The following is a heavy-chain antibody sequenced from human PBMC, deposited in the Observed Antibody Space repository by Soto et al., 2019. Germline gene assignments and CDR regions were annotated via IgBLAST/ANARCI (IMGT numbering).Heavy chain of an antibody. Sequence: HPGGSLRLSCAASGFTFSSYAMSWVRQAPGKGLEWVSAISGSGGSTYYADSVKGRFTISRDNSKNTLYLQTNSLRAEDTAVYYCAKAKPDSEYFDYWGQGTLVTVSS. CDR2: ISGSGGST. D-gene: IGHD3-22*01. CDR3: AKAKPDSEYFDY. J-gene: IGHJ4*02. V-gene: IGHV3-23*01. CDR1: GFTFSSYA.